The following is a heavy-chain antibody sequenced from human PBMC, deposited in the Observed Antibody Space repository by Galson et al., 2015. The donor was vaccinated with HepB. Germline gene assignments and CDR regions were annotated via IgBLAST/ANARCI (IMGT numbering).Heavy chain of an antibody. Sequence: SLTCAVYGGSFSGYYWSWIRQPPGKGLEWIGEINHSGSTNYNPSLKSRVTISVDTSRNQFSLKLSSVTAADTAVYYCARLRRITIFGVAKGDWFDPWGQGTLVTVSS. CDR3: ARLRRITIFGVAKGDWFDP. CDR2: INHSGST. CDR1: GGSFSGYY. V-gene: IGHV4-34*01. J-gene: IGHJ5*02. D-gene: IGHD3-3*01.